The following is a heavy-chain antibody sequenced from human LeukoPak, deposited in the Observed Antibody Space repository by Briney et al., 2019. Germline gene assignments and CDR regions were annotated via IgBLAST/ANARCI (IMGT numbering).Heavy chain of an antibody. V-gene: IGHV3-23*01. J-gene: IGHJ3*02. D-gene: IGHD3-9*01. CDR1: GFTVSSNY. Sequence: GGSLRLSCAASGFTVSSNYMSWVRQAPGKGLEWVSAISGSGGSTYYADSVKGRFTISRDNSKNTLYLQMNSLRAEDTAVYYCAKVRPYYDILTGYYPSDAFDIWGQGTMVTVSS. CDR2: ISGSGGST. CDR3: AKVRPYYDILTGYYPSDAFDI.